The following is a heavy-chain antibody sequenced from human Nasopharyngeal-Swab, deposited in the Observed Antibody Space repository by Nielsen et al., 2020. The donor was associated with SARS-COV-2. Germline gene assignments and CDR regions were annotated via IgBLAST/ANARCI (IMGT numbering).Heavy chain of an antibody. V-gene: IGHV4-4*02. J-gene: IGHJ4*02. CDR3: ARRGLVGVTISFDY. Sequence: WIRQPPGRGLEWIGEIYNTGNTNYNPSLRSRVTMSVDKSKNQFSLKLSSVTAADTAVYYCARRGLVGVTISFDYWGQGTLVTVSS. CDR2: IYNTGNT. D-gene: IGHD1-26*01.